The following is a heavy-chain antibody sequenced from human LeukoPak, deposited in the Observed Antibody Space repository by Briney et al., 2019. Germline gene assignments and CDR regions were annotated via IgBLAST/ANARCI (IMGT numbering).Heavy chain of an antibody. J-gene: IGHJ5*02. CDR2: IYYSGST. Sequence: GSLRLSCAASGFTFSSYAMSWVRQPPGKGPEWIGSIYYSGSTYYNPSLKSRVTISVDTSKNQFSLKLSSVTAADTAVYYCARHSHYYGSGSYNWFDPWGQGTLVTVSS. V-gene: IGHV4-39*01. CDR3: ARHSHYYGSGSYNWFDP. D-gene: IGHD3-10*01. CDR1: GFTFSSYA.